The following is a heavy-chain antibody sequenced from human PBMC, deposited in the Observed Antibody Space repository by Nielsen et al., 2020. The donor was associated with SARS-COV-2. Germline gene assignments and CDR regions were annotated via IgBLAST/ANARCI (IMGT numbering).Heavy chain of an antibody. CDR3: AGGADFWSGTQRYYMDV. V-gene: IGHV3-74*01. D-gene: IGHD3-3*01. Sequence: GESLKISCAASGFTFSSYWMHWVRQAPGKGLVWVSRINPSGSGTAYADSVKGRFAVSRDNAGNTVVLQIHSLRVEDTAVYYCAGGADFWSGTQRYYMDVWGKGTTVTVSS. J-gene: IGHJ6*03. CDR1: GFTFSSYW. CDR2: INPSGSGT.